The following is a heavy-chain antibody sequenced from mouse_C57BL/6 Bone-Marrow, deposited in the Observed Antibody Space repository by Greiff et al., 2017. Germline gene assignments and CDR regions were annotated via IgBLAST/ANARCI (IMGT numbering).Heavy chain of an antibody. D-gene: IGHD2-4*01. J-gene: IGHJ2*01. CDR1: GYTFTSYT. CDR3: ARPIYYDSYYFDY. Sequence: QVQLQQSGADLARPGASVKMSCKASGYTFTSYTMHWVKQRPGQGLEWIGYINPSSGYTKYNQKFKDKATLTADKSSSTAYMQLSSLTSEDSAVYYCARPIYYDSYYFDYWGQGTTLTVSS. CDR2: INPSSGYT. V-gene: IGHV1-4*01.